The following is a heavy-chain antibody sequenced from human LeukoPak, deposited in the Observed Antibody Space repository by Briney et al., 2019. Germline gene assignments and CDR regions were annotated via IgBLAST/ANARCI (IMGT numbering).Heavy chain of an antibody. Sequence: QSGGSLRLSCSASGFTFSGYAMLWVRQAPGKGLECVSAISSGGSTHYADSVKGRFTISRDNSKNTLYLQMNSLRAEDTAVYYCARLHSGIYLDYWGQGTLVTVSS. CDR3: ARLHSGIYLDY. CDR1: GFTFSGYA. V-gene: IGHV3-64*04. J-gene: IGHJ4*02. D-gene: IGHD1-26*01. CDR2: ISSGGST.